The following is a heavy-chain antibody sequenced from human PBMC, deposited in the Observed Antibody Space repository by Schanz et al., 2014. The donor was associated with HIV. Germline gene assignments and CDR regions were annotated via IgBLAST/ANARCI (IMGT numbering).Heavy chain of an antibody. Sequence: QVHLVQSGAEVKKSGASVKVSCKASGYSFSSYGLSWVRQAPGQGLEWMGWMNPNSGNTGYAQKFQGRVTMTRNTSINTAYMELSSLRSEDTAVYYCARGRFCSGGSCYHDYWGQGTLVTVSS. J-gene: IGHJ4*02. V-gene: IGHV1-8*02. CDR1: GYSFSSYG. CDR3: ARGRFCSGGSCYHDY. D-gene: IGHD2-15*01. CDR2: MNPNSGNT.